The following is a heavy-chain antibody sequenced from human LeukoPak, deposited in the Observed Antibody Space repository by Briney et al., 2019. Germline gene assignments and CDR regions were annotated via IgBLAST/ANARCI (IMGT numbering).Heavy chain of an antibody. Sequence: GGSLRLSCAASGFTFSNAWMSWVRQAPGKGLEWVSYISSSGSTIYYADSVKGRFTISRDSAKNSLYLQMNSLRAEDTAVYYCARGRGSSSYYWGQGTLVTVSS. CDR2: ISSSGSTI. V-gene: IGHV3-11*01. CDR1: GFTFSNAW. J-gene: IGHJ4*02. CDR3: ARGRGSSSYY. D-gene: IGHD6-13*01.